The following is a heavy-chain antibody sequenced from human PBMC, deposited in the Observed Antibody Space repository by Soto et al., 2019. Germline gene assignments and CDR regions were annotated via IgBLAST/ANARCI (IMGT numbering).Heavy chain of an antibody. CDR1: GDGFTSCD. D-gene: IGHD3-10*01. J-gene: IGHJ6*02. Sequence: GASVEVCCKECGDGFTSCDSNWVRQATGQGLEWMGWMNPNSGNTGYAQKFQGRVTMTRNTSISTAYMELSSLRSEDTAVYYCARARLSMLRGVIRGHYYYGTAVWGQGTTVTVSS. V-gene: IGHV1-8*01. CDR3: ARARLSMLRGVIRGHYYYGTAV. CDR2: MNPNSGNT.